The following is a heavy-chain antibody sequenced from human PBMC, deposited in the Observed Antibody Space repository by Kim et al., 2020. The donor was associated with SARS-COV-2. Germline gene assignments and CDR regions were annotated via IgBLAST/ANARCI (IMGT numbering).Heavy chain of an antibody. V-gene: IGHV7-4-1*02. D-gene: IGHD1-26*01. CDR3: AGVGAERSYRYYFDY. J-gene: IGHJ4*02. Sequence: ASVKVSCKASGYTFTSYAMNWVRQAPGQGLEWMGWINTNTGNPTYAQGFTGRFVFSLDTSVSTAYLQISSLKAEDTAVYYCAGVGAERSYRYYFDYWGQGTLVTVSS. CDR2: INTNTGNP. CDR1: GYTFTSYA.